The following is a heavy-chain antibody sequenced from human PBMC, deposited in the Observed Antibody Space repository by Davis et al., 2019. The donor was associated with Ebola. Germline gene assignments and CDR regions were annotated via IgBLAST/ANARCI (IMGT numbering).Heavy chain of an antibody. CDR3: ARDFVVNGMDV. CDR1: GYTFTDYY. J-gene: IGHJ6*02. CDR2: INPNSGGT. D-gene: IGHD2-2*01. Sequence: ASVTVSCQASGYTFTDYYMHWVRQAPGQGLEWMGWINPNSGGTNHAQKFQGRVTMTRDTSISTAYMELSRLRSDDTAVYYCARDFVVNGMDVWGQGTTVTVSS. V-gene: IGHV1-2*02.